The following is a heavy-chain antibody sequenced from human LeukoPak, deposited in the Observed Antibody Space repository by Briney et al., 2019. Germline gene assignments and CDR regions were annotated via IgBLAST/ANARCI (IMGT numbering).Heavy chain of an antibody. CDR1: GYTFTTYD. Sequence: VASVKVSCKASGYTFTTYDINGVRQATGQGLEWMGWMNPKSGYTGSAQKFQGRVTMTRDTSTSTAYMELSSLRTEDTAVYYCVRVAGSVDCWGQGTLVTVSS. V-gene: IGHV1-8*01. J-gene: IGHJ4*02. CDR2: MNPKSGYT. CDR3: VRVAGSVDC. D-gene: IGHD6-19*01.